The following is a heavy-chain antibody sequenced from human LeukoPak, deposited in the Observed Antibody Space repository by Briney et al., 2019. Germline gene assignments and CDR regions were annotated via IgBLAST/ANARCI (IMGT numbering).Heavy chain of an antibody. CDR3: AREEGGAVVYAFDS. Sequence: GGSLRLSCAACGFTFSSYGMSWVRQAPGKGLEWVSAISGSGGSTFYADSVKGRFTISRYNSKNTLYLQMNSLRAEDTAVYYCAREEGGAVVYAFDSWGQGTMVTVSS. V-gene: IGHV3-23*01. CDR2: ISGSGGST. J-gene: IGHJ3*02. CDR1: GFTFSSYG. D-gene: IGHD2-15*01.